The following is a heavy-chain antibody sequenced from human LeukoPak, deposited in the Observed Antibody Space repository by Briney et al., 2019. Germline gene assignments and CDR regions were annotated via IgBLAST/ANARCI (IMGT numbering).Heavy chain of an antibody. CDR1: GFTVSSNY. CDR2: IYSGGST. D-gene: IGHD6-19*01. V-gene: IGHV3-53*01. CDR3: ARGPVAGPFYAFDI. J-gene: IGHJ3*02. Sequence: GSLRLSCAASGFTVSSNYMSWVRQAPGKGLEWVSVIYSGGSTYYADSVKGRFTISRDNSKNTLYLQMNSLRAEDTAVYYCARGPVAGPFYAFDIWGQGTMVTVSS.